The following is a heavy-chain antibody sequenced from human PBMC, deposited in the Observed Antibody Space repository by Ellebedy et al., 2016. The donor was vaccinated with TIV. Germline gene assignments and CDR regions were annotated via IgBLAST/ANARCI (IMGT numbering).Heavy chain of an antibody. CDR1: GFTFSSYW. CDR2: IKPDGSEK. CDR3: ARDYYGSGN. V-gene: IGHV3-7*01. J-gene: IGHJ4*02. Sequence: GESLKISCAASGFTFSSYWMSWVRQAPGKGLEWVANIKPDGSEKDYVDSVKGRFTISRDNAKNSLYLEMNSLRAEDTAVYYCARDYYGSGNWGQGTLVTVSS. D-gene: IGHD3-10*01.